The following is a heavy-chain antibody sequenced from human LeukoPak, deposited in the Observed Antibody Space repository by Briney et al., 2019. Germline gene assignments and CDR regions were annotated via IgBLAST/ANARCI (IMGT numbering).Heavy chain of an antibody. CDR2: ISGSGGST. CDR3: AKDGGIAVAGKRYYFDY. CDR1: GFTFSSYA. V-gene: IGHV3-23*01. Sequence: GGSLRLSCAASGFTFSSYAISWVRQAPGKGLEWVSAISGSGGSTYYADSVKGRFTISRDNSKNTLYLQMNSLRAEDTAVYYCAKDGGIAVAGKRYYFDYWGQGTLVTVSS. D-gene: IGHD6-19*01. J-gene: IGHJ4*02.